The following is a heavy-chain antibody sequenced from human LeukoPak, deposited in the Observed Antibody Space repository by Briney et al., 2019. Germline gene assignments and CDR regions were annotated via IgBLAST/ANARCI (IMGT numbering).Heavy chain of an antibody. CDR1: GGSISSYY. Sequence: SESLSLTCTVSGGSISSYYWSWIRQPPGKGLEWIGYIYYSGSTNYNPSLKSRATISVDTSKNQFSLKLSSVTAADTAVYYCARAPITIFGVVSPFFDYWGQGTLVTVSS. CDR3: ARAPITIFGVVSPFFDY. J-gene: IGHJ4*02. V-gene: IGHV4-59*01. D-gene: IGHD3-3*01. CDR2: IYYSGST.